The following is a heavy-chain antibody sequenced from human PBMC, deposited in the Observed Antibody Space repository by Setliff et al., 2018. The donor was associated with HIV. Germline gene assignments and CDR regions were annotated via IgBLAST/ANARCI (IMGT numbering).Heavy chain of an antibody. Sequence: PSETLSLTCTVSGDSINTHYWSWIRQPPGKGLEWIGCISHSGNTNFNPSLNSRVTISLDRSGNQFSLRLTSVTAADTAVYYCATCRHRPSNWFDPWGQGTVVTVSS. CDR2: ISHSGNT. CDR3: ATCRHRPSNWFDP. J-gene: IGHJ5*02. V-gene: IGHV4-59*11. CDR1: GDSINTHY.